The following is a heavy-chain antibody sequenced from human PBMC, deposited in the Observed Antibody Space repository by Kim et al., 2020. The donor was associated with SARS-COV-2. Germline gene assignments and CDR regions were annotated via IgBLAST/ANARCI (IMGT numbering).Heavy chain of an antibody. CDR3: AKVGGYSSSSLGFDY. Sequence: DSMTGRFTSSRDKSKNTLYLQMNSLRAEDTAVYYCAKVGGYSSSSLGFDYWGQGTLVTVSS. J-gene: IGHJ4*02. V-gene: IGHV3-23*01. D-gene: IGHD6-6*01.